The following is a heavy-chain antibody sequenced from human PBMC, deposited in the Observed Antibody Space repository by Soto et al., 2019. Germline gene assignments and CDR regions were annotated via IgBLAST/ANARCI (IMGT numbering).Heavy chain of an antibody. CDR3: AKSLSAIPGAS. V-gene: IGHV3-48*01. J-gene: IGHJ5*02. CDR2: ISSSSSTI. CDR1: GFTFSSYS. D-gene: IGHD2-2*01. Sequence: GGSLRLSCAASGFTFSSYSMNWVRQAPGKGLEWVSYISSSSSTIYYADSVKGRFTISRDNAKNSLYLQMTSLRAEDTAVYHCAKSLSAIPGASWAQGPLVTVST.